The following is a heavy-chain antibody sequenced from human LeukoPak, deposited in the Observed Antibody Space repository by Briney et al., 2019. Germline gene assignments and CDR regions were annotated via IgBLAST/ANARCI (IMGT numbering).Heavy chain of an antibody. J-gene: IGHJ3*02. CDR1: GGSISSSSYY. Sequence: PSETLSLTCTVSGGSISSSSYYWGWIRQPPGKGLEWIGSIYYSGSTYYNPSLKSRVTISVDTSKNQFSLKLSSVTAADTAVYYCASPNDCGGDCYPLDAFDIWGQGTMVTVSS. V-gene: IGHV4-39*01. CDR2: IYYSGST. CDR3: ASPNDCGGDCYPLDAFDI. D-gene: IGHD2-21*01.